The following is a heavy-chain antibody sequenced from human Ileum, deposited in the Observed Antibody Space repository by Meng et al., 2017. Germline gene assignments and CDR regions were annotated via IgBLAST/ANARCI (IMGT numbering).Heavy chain of an antibody. CDR2: INTNTGNP. CDR3: ARSGPPSSSWYGAYFDY. V-gene: IGHV7-4-1*02. CDR1: GYTFTSYA. Sequence: ASVKVSCKASGYTFTSYAMNWVRQAPGQGLEWMGWINTNTGNPTYAQGFTGRFVFSLDTSVSTAYLQISSLKAEDTAVYYCARSGPPSSSWYGAYFDYWGQGNRVNGYS. D-gene: IGHD6-13*01. J-gene: IGHJ4*02.